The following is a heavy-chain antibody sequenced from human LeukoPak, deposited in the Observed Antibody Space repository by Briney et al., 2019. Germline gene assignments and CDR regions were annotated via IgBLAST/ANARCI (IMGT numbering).Heavy chain of an antibody. V-gene: IGHV3-23*01. J-gene: IGHJ4*02. CDR3: AKDAIAAAESTY. CDR1: GFTFSSYA. D-gene: IGHD6-13*01. Sequence: LSGGSLRLSCAASGFTFSSYAMSWVRQAPGKGLEWVSAISGSGGSTYYADSVKGRFTISRDNSKNTLYLQMDSLRAEDTAVYYCAKDAIAAAESTYWGQGTLVTVSS. CDR2: ISGSGGST.